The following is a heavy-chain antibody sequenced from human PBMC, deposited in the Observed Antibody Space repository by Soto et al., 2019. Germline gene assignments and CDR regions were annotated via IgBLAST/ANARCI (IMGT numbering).Heavy chain of an antibody. CDR1: GDSVSSNSAA. CDR3: ARGCNSGWYRLKGNWFDP. Sequence: SQTLSLTCAISGDSVSSNSAAWNWIRQSPSRGLEWLGRTYYRSKWYNDYAVSVKSRITINPDTSKNQFSLQLNSVTPEDTAVYYCARGCNSGWYRLKGNWFDPWGQGTLVTVSS. D-gene: IGHD6-19*01. V-gene: IGHV6-1*01. J-gene: IGHJ5*02. CDR2: TYYRSKWYN.